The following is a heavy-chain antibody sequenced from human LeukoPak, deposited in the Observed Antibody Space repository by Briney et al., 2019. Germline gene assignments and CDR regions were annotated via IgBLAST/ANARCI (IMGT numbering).Heavy chain of an antibody. D-gene: IGHD3-22*01. Sequence: PGGSLRLSCAASGFTFSSYSMNWVRQAPGKGLEWVSYISSSSSTIYYADSVKGRFTISRDNAKNSLYMQMNSVRAESTAVYYCARQYYYDSSGYCYPHVEVDYWGQGTLVTVSS. CDR2: ISSSSSTI. J-gene: IGHJ4*02. V-gene: IGHV3-48*01. CDR1: GFTFSSYS. CDR3: ARQYYYDSSGYCYPHVEVDY.